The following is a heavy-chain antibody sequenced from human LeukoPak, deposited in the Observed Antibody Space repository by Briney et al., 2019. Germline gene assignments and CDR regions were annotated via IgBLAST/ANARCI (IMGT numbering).Heavy chain of an antibody. Sequence: GGSLRLSCAASGFSFNSYAMSWVRQAPGKGLEWVSAISGSGGSTYYADSVKGRFTISRDNSKNTLYLQMSSLRAEDTAVYYCAKVDIVVVVAASAPFDYWAREPWSPSPQ. D-gene: IGHD2-15*01. CDR3: AKVDIVVVVAASAPFDY. J-gene: IGHJ4*02. CDR2: ISGSGGST. CDR1: GFSFNSYA. V-gene: IGHV3-23*01.